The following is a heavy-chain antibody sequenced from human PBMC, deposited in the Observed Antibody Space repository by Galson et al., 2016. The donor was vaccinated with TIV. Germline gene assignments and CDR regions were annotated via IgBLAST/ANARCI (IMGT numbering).Heavy chain of an antibody. CDR3: TRDGRGNWKYVDYFDY. J-gene: IGHJ4*02. V-gene: IGHV3-30-3*01. Sequence: RLSCAASGFTFSSYTFHWVRQTPGKELEWVAIISHDGNNKDFADSVEGRFTISRDSSKNTVFLQMNSLRLEDAAVYYCTRDGRGNWKYVDYFDYWGPGTVVTVSS. D-gene: IGHD1-7*01. CDR1: GFTFSSYT. CDR2: ISHDGNNK.